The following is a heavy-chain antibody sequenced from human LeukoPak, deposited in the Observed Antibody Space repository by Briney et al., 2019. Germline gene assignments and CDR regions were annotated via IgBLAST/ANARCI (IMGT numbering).Heavy chain of an antibody. CDR3: ARHAPSPHSGNHAY. V-gene: IGHV4-59*08. Sequence: SETLSLTCTVSGGSISGYYWSWIRQPPGKGLEWIGYIYYSGSTNYNPSLKSRVTISVDTSKNQFSLKLSSVTAADTAVYYCARHAPSPHSGNHAYWGQGTLVAVSS. CDR1: GGSISGYY. D-gene: IGHD1-26*01. CDR2: IYYSGST. J-gene: IGHJ4*02.